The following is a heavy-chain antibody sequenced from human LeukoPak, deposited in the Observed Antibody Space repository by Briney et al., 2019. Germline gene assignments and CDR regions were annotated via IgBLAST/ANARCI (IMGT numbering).Heavy chain of an antibody. V-gene: IGHV4-59*01. CDR1: GGSIRSYY. CDR2: IYYSGST. D-gene: IGHD3-22*01. CDR3: ARPDSSGYFGAFDI. J-gene: IGHJ3*02. Sequence: PSETLSLTCTVSGGSIRSYYWSWIRQPPGKGLEWIAYIYYSGSTNYNPSLKSRVTISVDTSKNQFSLKLSSVTAADTAVYYCARPDSSGYFGAFDIWGQGTMVTVSS.